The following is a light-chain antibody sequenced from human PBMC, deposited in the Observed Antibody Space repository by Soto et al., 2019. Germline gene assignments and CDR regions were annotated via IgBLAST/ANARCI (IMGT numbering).Light chain of an antibody. Sequence: EIVLTQSPATLSLSPGDRATLSCRASQSVSRYLAWFQQKPGQTPRLLIYGASNRATGIPDRFSGSGSGTDFTLTISTLEPEDFAVYYCQQRSNWPPTFGQGTKVDIK. V-gene: IGKV3-11*01. CDR1: QSVSRY. CDR2: GAS. CDR3: QQRSNWPPT. J-gene: IGKJ1*01.